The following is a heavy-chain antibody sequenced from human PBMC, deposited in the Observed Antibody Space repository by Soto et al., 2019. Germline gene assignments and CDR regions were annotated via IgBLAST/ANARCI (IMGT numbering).Heavy chain of an antibody. V-gene: IGHV1-69*13. D-gene: IGHD1-26*01. J-gene: IGHJ5*02. CDR1: GYTFTSYG. Sequence: ASVKVSCKASGYTFTSYGISWVRQAPGQGLEWMGGIIPIIGTANYAQKFQGRVTITADESTSTAYMELSSLRSEDTAVYYCALKVGASVAQFDPWGQGTLVTVSS. CDR3: ALKVGASVAQFDP. CDR2: IIPIIGTA.